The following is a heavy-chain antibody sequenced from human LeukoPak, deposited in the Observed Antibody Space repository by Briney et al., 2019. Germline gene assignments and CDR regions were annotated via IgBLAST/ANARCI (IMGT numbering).Heavy chain of an antibody. V-gene: IGHV3-74*01. CDR2: INSDGSST. CDR1: GFTFSSYW. CDR3: AKKVVSLDAFDI. J-gene: IGHJ3*02. Sequence: PGGSLRLSCAAYGFTFSSYWMHWVRQAPGKGLVWVSRINSDGSSTSYADSVKGRFTISRDNAKNTLYLQMNSLRAEDTAVYYCAKKVVSLDAFDIWGQGTMVTVSS. D-gene: IGHD3-22*01.